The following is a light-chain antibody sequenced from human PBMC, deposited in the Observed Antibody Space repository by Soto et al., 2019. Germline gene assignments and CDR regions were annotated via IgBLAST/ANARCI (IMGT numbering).Light chain of an antibody. CDR1: QSISSW. J-gene: IGKJ1*01. CDR2: DAS. CDR3: QQYNSYSQT. Sequence: DIQMTQSPSTLSASVGDRVTITCRASQSISSWLAWYQQKPGKAPNLLIYDASALESGVPSRFGGSGSGTEFTLTIGSLQPDDFATYYCQQYNSYSQTFGQGTKVEIK. V-gene: IGKV1-5*01.